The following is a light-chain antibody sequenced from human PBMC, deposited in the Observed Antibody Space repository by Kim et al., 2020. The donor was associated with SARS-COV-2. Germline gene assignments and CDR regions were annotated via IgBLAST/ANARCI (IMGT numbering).Light chain of an antibody. V-gene: IGKV1-17*01. CDR1: QDIRND. J-gene: IGKJ5*01. Sequence: ASVGDRVAITCRASQDIRNDLGWYQQNPGRAPKRRIYGASSLQSEVPARFSGSGSGTEFTLTISSLQPEDFATYFCLQHNTYPITFGQGTRLEIK. CDR3: LQHNTYPIT. CDR2: GAS.